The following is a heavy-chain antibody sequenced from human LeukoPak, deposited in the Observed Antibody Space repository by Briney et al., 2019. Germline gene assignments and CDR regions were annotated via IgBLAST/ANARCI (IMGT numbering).Heavy chain of an antibody. J-gene: IGHJ4*02. CDR2: IRSKANSYAT. CDR1: GFTFSGSA. D-gene: IGHD1-26*01. CDR3: LVGATVGFDY. V-gene: IGHV3-73*01. Sequence: GGSLRLSCAASGFTFSGSAMHWVRQASGKGLEWVGRIRSKANSYATAYAASVKGRFTISRDDSKNTAYLQMNSLKTEDTAVYYCLVGATVGFDYWGQGTLVTVSS.